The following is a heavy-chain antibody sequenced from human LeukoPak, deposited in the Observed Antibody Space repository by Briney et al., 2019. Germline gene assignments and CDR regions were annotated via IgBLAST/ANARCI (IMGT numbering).Heavy chain of an antibody. Sequence: SETLSLTCTVSGGSISSHYWSWIRQPPGKGLEWIGYIYYSGSNNYNPSLKSRVTISVDTSKNQFSLKLSSVTAADTAVYYCARCHYDFWSGYYNYYYMDVWGKGTTVTVSS. J-gene: IGHJ6*03. V-gene: IGHV4-59*11. CDR3: ARCHYDFWSGYYNYYYMDV. CDR1: GGSISSHY. D-gene: IGHD3-3*01. CDR2: IYYSGSN.